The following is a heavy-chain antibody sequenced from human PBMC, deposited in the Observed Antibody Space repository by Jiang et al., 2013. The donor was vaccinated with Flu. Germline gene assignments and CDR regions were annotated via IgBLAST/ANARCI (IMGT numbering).Heavy chain of an antibody. CDR3: ARVDYDSSGYPPTSYWYFDL. J-gene: IGHJ2*01. Sequence: SGGSISSGGYYWSWIRQHPGKGLEWIGYIYYSGSTYYNPSLKSRVTISVDTSKNQFSLKLSSVTAADTAVYYCARVDYDSSGYPPTSYWYFDLWGRGTLVTVSS. D-gene: IGHD3-22*01. V-gene: IGHV4-31*02. CDR2: IYYSGST. CDR1: GGSISSGGYY.